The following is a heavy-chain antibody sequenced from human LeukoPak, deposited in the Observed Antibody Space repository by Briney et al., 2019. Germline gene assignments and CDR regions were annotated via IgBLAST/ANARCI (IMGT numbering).Heavy chain of an antibody. D-gene: IGHD2-15*01. V-gene: IGHV4-59*08. J-gene: IGHJ6*02. Sequence: SETLSLTCTVSGGSISSYYWSWIRQPPGKGLEWIGYIYYSRSTNYNPSLKSRVTISVDTSKNQFSLKLSSVTAADTAVYYCARHPGGVVGASFYYGMDVWGQGTTVTVSS. CDR2: IYYSRST. CDR3: ARHPGGVVGASFYYGMDV. CDR1: GGSISSYY.